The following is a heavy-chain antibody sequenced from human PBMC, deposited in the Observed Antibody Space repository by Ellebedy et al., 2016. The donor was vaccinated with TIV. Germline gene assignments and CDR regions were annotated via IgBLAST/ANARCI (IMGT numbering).Heavy chain of an antibody. Sequence: LRLXXAVSGGSISSGGYSWSWIRQPPGKGLEWIGYIYHSGSTYYNPSLKSRVTISVDRSKNQFSLKLSSLTAADTAVYYCARVAYDFWSGPRHIDYWGQGTLVTVSS. CDR1: GGSISSGGYS. J-gene: IGHJ4*02. V-gene: IGHV4-30-2*01. CDR2: IYHSGST. D-gene: IGHD3-3*01. CDR3: ARVAYDFWSGPRHIDY.